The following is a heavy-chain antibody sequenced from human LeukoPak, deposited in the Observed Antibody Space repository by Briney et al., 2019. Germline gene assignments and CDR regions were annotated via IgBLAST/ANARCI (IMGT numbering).Heavy chain of an antibody. D-gene: IGHD6-13*01. V-gene: IGHV3-23*01. CDR3: ARSPQGSSWYYYYYYMDV. CDR2: ISGSGGST. CDR1: GFTFSSYA. Sequence: GGSLRLSCAASGFTFSSYAMSWVRQAPGKGLEWVSAISGSGGSTYYADSVKGRFTISRDNSKNTLYLQMNSLRAEDTAVYYCARSPQGSSWYYYYYYMDVWGKGTTVTVSS. J-gene: IGHJ6*03.